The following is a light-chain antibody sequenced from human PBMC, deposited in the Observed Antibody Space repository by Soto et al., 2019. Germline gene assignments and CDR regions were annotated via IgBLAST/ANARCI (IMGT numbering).Light chain of an antibody. V-gene: IGLV1-40*01. CDR2: GNN. J-gene: IGLJ1*01. CDR1: SSNIGAGYD. Sequence: QSVLTQPPSVSGAPGQRVTISCSGGSSNIGAGYDVHWYQQLPQTAPKLLIYGNNIRPSGVPDRFSGSKSGTSASLAITGLQAEDEADYYCSSYAGSDNPYVFGTGTKLTVL. CDR3: SSYAGSDNPYV.